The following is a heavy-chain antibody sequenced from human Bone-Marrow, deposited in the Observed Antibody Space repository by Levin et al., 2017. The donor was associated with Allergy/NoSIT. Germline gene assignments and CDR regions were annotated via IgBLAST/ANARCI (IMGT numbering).Heavy chain of an antibody. J-gene: IGHJ4*02. CDR1: GFPFSNYA. V-gene: IGHV3-23*01. Sequence: LSLTCAASGFPFSNYAMTWVRQAPGKGLEWVSTVSGDTTYYADSVKGRFTISRDNSKNTVYLQMNSLRGEDTAVYYCANSQGNYGHLPDYLEDWGQGTLVTVSS. CDR2: VSGDTT. D-gene: IGHD3-16*01. CDR3: ANSQGNYGHLPDYLED.